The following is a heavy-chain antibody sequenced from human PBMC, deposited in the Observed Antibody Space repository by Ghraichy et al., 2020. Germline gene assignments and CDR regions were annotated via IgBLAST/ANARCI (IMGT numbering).Heavy chain of an antibody. V-gene: IGHV3-30*03. D-gene: IGHD1-26*01. Sequence: GGSLRLSCKGSGFPFSRYGMHWVRRAPGKGLEWVALRSPDKETKFYADSVRGRFTISRDDSKSTLFLRMNNLRPADTGIYYCARGNDGSPDSWGPGTLVIVSS. CDR2: RSPDKETK. CDR3: ARGNDGSPDS. CDR1: GFPFSRYG. J-gene: IGHJ4*02.